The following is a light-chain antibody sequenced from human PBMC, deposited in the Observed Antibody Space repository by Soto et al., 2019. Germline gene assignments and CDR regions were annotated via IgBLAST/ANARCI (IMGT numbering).Light chain of an antibody. CDR1: QSVSSY. J-gene: IGKJ3*01. CDR2: GAS. CDR3: QQYGSSRGT. Sequence: EIVLTQSPGTLSLSPGERATLSCRASQSVSSYLAWYQQKPGQAPRLLIYGASSRATGIPDRFSGSGSGTDFTLTISRLEPEDFAVYYCQQYGSSRGTFGPGTKVDIK. V-gene: IGKV3-20*01.